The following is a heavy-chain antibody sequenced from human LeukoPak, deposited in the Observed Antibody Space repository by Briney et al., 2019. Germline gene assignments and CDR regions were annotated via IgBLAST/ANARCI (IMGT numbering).Heavy chain of an antibody. V-gene: IGHV4-34*01. Sequence: PSETLSLTCAVYGVSSTGYYWSWIRQPPGKGLEWVGEINRGGDTNYNPSLKSRVTISVEPSKSQFSLKLTSVTAADTAVYYCARGYRSGSYYEHWGQGTVVTVSS. CDR1: GVSSTGYY. CDR3: ARGYRSGSYYEH. CDR2: INRGGDT. D-gene: IGHD3-10*01. J-gene: IGHJ4*02.